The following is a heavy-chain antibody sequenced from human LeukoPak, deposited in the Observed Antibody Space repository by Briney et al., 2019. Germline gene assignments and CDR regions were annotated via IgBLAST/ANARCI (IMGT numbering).Heavy chain of an antibody. CDR3: ARHGLQRFDY. Sequence: SETLSLTCTVSGGSVTDPGYYWGWVRQPPGKELEWIASVHSGGNTYYKSSLKSRVTISLDTSHKQISLSLTSVAASDTAVYFCARHGLQRFDYWGQGTLVPVSS. CDR2: VHSGGNT. CDR1: GGSVTDPGYY. J-gene: IGHJ4*02. V-gene: IGHV4-39*01. D-gene: IGHD2-2*01.